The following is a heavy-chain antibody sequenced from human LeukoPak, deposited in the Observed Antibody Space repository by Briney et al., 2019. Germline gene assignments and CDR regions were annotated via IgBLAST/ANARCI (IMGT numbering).Heavy chain of an antibody. CDR2: IYYSGST. J-gene: IGHJ5*02. V-gene: IGHV4-39*07. D-gene: IGHD3-22*01. Sequence: SETLSLTCSVSGGSISSSSYYWGWIRQPPGKGLEWIGSIYYSGSTYYNPSLKSRVTISVDTSKNQFSLKLSSVTAADTAVYYCAREGTYYYDSSGYSWGQGTLVTVSS. CDR1: GGSISSSSYY. CDR3: AREGTYYYDSSGYS.